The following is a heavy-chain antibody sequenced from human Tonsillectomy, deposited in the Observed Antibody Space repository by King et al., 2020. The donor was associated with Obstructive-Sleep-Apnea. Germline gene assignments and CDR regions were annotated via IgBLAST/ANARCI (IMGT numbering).Heavy chain of an antibody. CDR3: ARGAEVAGAAIDY. J-gene: IGHJ4*02. CDR1: GYSISSGYY. Sequence: PLQESGPGLVKPSETLSLTCTVSGYSISSGYYWGWIRQPPGKGLEWNGSINHRGRTYYNPSLKSRVTISVDTSKNQFSLKLYSVTAADTAVYYCARGAEVAGAAIDYWGQGTLVTVSS. D-gene: IGHD1-26*01. CDR2: INHRGRT. V-gene: IGHV4-38-2*02.